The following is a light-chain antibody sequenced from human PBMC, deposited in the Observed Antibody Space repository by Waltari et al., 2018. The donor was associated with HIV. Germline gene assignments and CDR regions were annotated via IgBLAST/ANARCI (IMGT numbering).Light chain of an antibody. CDR3: QQYYTTPWT. V-gene: IGKV4-1*01. Sequence: DIVMTQSPDSLAVSLGERATINCKSSQSVLYSSNNKNYLAWYQPKSGQPPMLLINWSSSRESGVPDRFSGSGSGTDFTLTISSLQAEDVAVYYCQQYYTTPWTFGQGTKVEIK. CDR1: QSVLYSSNNKNY. J-gene: IGKJ1*01. CDR2: WSS.